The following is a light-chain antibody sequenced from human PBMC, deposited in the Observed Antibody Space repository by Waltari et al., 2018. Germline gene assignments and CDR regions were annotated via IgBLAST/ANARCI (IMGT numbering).Light chain of an antibody. J-gene: IGLJ1*01. CDR3: ASFAGINNNYV. Sequence: QSALTQPPSASGAPGQSVTISCTGTSSDVGAYNSVPWYQLHQGKAPKSLIYEFTTRPSGVPDRFSGSKSGNTASLTVSGLQADDEADYYCASFAGINNNYVFGSGTKVTV. V-gene: IGLV2-8*01. CDR2: EFT. CDR1: SSDVGAYNS.